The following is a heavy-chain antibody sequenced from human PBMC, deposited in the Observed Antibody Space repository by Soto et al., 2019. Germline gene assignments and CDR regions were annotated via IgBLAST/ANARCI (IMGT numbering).Heavy chain of an antibody. J-gene: IGHJ5*02. V-gene: IGHV1-69*02. CDR2: IIPILGIA. CDR1: GGTFSSYT. Sequence: SVKVSCKASGGTFSSYTISWVRQAPGQGLEWMGRIIPILGIANYAQKFQGRVTITADKSTSTAYMELSSLRSEDTAVYYCARVSTIVKRWFDPWGQGTLVTVSS. D-gene: IGHD3-22*01. CDR3: ARVSTIVKRWFDP.